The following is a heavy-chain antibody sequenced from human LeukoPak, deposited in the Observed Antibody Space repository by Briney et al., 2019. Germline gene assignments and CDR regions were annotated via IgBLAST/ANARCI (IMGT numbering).Heavy chain of an antibody. D-gene: IGHD5-24*01. CDR2: IKGDGSAA. CDR1: GFTFRSYW. CDR3: ARSEWLDP. V-gene: IGHV3-74*01. Sequence: GRSLRPSCAVSGFTFRSYWMHWVRHAPEKGLMWVSRIKGDGSAASYADSVKGRFTMSRDNANNTLYLQTNSLRVEDMAVYYWARSEWLDPWGQGALVTLSS. J-gene: IGHJ5*02.